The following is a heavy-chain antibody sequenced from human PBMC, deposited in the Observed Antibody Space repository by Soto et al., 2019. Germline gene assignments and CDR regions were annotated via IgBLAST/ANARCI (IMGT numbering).Heavy chain of an antibody. CDR3: ARLGFEVLIPPSYYYSYMDV. D-gene: IGHD2-8*01. J-gene: IGHJ6*03. CDR2: IYPGDSDT. V-gene: IGHV5-51*01. Sequence: PGESLKISCKGSGYSFTSYWIGWVRQMPGKGLEWMGIIYPGDSDTRYSPSFQGQVTISADKSISTAYLQWSSLKASDTAMYYCARLGFEVLIPPSYYYSYMDVWGKGTRVTVPS. CDR1: GYSFTSYW.